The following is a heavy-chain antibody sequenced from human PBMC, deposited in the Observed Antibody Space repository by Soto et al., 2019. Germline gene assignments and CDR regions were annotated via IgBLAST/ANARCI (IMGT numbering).Heavy chain of an antibody. CDR3: ARPKGSTSMYLWFDP. V-gene: IGHV4-39*01. Sequence: SETLSLTCTVSGDSISGEFYYWGWIRQSPGKGLEWVGSIYYNGRTYYNPSLKGRVTITADKSKNQFSLRLTSVTAADTAVYYCARPKGSTSMYLWFDPWGPGNLVTVSS. CDR1: GDSISGEFYY. J-gene: IGHJ5*02. CDR2: IYYNGRT. D-gene: IGHD3-10*01.